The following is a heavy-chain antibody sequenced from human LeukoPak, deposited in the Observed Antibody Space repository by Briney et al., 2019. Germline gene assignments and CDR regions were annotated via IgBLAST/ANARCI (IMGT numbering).Heavy chain of an antibody. J-gene: IGHJ4*02. CDR3: ARDEYYFDY. Sequence: ASVKVSCTASGYTFTGYDINWVRQAPGQGLEWMGWINPNSGGTNYAQKFQGRVTMTRDTSISTAYMDLSRLRSDDTAVYYCARDEYYFDYWGQGTLVTVSS. CDR1: GYTFTGYD. V-gene: IGHV1-2*02. D-gene: IGHD6-6*01. CDR2: INPNSGGT.